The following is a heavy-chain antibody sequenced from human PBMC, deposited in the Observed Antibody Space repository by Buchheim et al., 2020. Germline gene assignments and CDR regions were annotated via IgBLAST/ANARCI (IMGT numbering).Heavy chain of an antibody. CDR1: GASFSSGGYY. V-gene: IGHV4-31*03. J-gene: IGHJ3*02. CDR3: ARDRERHQVVPAAHDAFDI. Sequence: QVQLQESGPGLVKPSQTLSLTCTVSGASFSSGGYYWSWIRQHPGKGLEWIGYIYYSGSTYYNPSLKSRVTISVDTSKNQFSLKLSSVTAADTAVYYCARDRERHQVVPAAHDAFDIWGQGT. CDR2: IYYSGST. D-gene: IGHD2-2*01.